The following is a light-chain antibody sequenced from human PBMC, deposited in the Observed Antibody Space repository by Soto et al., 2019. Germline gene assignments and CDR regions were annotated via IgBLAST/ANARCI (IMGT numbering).Light chain of an antibody. CDR3: SSYASSSSYA. CDR2: EVR. V-gene: IGLV2-14*01. CDR1: SSDVGGYNH. J-gene: IGLJ1*01. Sequence: QSALTQPASVSGSPGQSITISCTGTSSDVGGYNHVSWYQQHPGKAPKLIIFEVRNRPSGVSDRFSASKSGNTASLTISGLQTEDEAVYYCSSYASSSSYAFGTGTRSPS.